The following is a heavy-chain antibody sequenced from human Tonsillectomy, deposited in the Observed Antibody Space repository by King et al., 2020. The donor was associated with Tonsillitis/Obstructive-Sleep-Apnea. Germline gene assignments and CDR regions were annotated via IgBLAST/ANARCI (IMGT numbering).Heavy chain of an antibody. J-gene: IGHJ4*02. CDR1: GYTFTSYD. CDR3: AAVPDRSSTPAGEY. CDR2: MNPNSGNT. D-gene: IGHD3-22*01. V-gene: IGHV1-8*01. Sequence: VQLVESGAEVKKPGASVKVSCKASGYTFTSYDINGVRQATGQGLEWMGWMNPNSGNTDYAQKFQGRVTMTRNTSISTAYMELSSLRSEDTAVYYCAAVPDRSSTPAGEYWGQGTVVTVSS.